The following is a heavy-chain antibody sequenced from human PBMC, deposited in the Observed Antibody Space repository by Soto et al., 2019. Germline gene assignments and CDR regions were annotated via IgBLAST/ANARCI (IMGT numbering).Heavy chain of an antibody. J-gene: IGHJ4*02. CDR3: AKGAWSSGWYY. CDR2: ISWNSGSI. D-gene: IGHD6-19*01. V-gene: IGHV3-9*01. CDR1: GFTFDDYA. Sequence: EVQLVESGGGLVQPGRSLRLSCAASGFTFDDYAMHWVRQAPGKGLEWVSGISWNSGSIGYADSVKGRFTISRDNAKNSLYLQMNRLRAEDTALYYCAKGAWSSGWYYWGQGTLVTVSS.